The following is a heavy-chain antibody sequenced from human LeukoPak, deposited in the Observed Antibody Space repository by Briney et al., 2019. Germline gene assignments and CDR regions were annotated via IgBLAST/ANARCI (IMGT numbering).Heavy chain of an antibody. CDR2: INHSGST. D-gene: IGHD6-6*01. CDR3: ARSTQASSTSFDY. Sequence: SETLSLTCAVYGGSFSGYYWSWIRQPPGKGLEWIGEINHSGSTNYNPSLKSRVTMSVDKSKNQCSLRLTSVTAADTAIYFCARSTQASSTSFDYWGQGTLVTVSS. V-gene: IGHV4-34*01. CDR1: GGSFSGYY. J-gene: IGHJ4*02.